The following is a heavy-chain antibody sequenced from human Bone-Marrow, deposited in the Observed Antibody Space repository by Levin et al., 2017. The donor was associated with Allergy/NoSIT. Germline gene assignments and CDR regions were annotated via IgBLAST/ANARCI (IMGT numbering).Heavy chain of an antibody. J-gene: IGHJ4*02. V-gene: IGHV1-69*13. CDR1: GGTLNSHA. CDR2: IVPMFGAA. D-gene: IGHD2-21*01. Sequence: ASVKVSCKASGGTLNSHAFSWMRQAPGQGLEWMGGIVPMFGAASYAQKFEGRVTITADESTTTVYMELSSLRSDDTAVYYCAREEDTGVVYFEFWGQGTLVTVSS. CDR3: AREEDTGVVYFEF.